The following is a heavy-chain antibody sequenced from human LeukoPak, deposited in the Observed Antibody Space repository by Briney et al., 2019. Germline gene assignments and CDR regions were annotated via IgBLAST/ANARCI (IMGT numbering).Heavy chain of an antibody. CDR1: SGSFRTYY. D-gene: IGHD3-10*01. J-gene: IGHJ6*03. CDR2: IFYNEGT. CDR3: ARVAKHFRGGISFYFMDV. V-gene: IGHV4-59*01. Sequence: PSETLSLTCTVSSGSFRTYYWSWIRQPPGKGLEWIGYIFYNEGTSYNPSLKSRVTMSVDTSKNQFSLKLSSVTAADTAVYYCARVAKHFRGGISFYFMDVWGKGTTVTISS.